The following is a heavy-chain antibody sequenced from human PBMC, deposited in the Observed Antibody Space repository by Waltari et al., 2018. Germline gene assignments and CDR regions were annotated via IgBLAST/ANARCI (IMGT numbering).Heavy chain of an antibody. D-gene: IGHD5-18*01. V-gene: IGHV4-59*01. CDR2: IYYSGST. J-gene: IGHJ3*02. CDR3: AKNYGGYNDAFDI. Sequence: QVQLQESGPGLVKPSETLSLTCPVSGGSISSYYWTWIRQSPGKGLEWIGYIYYSGSTNYNPSLKSRVTISVDTSKNQFSLKLSSVTAADTAVYYCAKNYGGYNDAFDIWGQGTMVTVSS. CDR1: GGSISSYY.